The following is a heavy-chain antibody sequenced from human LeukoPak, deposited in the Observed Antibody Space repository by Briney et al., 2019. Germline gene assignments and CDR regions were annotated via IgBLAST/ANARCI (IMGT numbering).Heavy chain of an antibody. Sequence: PSENLSLTCAVSGVSISSGGYSWSWIRQPPGKGLEWIGEIYHSGSTNYNPSLKSRVTISVDKSKNQFSLKLSSVTAADTAVYYCARDYGGNYYYDYWGQGTLVTVSS. CDR3: ARDYGGNYYYDY. V-gene: IGHV4-30-2*01. CDR2: IYHSGST. CDR1: GVSISSGGYS. J-gene: IGHJ4*02. D-gene: IGHD4-23*01.